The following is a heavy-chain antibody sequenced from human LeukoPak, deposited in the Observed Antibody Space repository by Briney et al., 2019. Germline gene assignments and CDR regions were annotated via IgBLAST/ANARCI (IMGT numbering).Heavy chain of an antibody. CDR2: INHSGST. V-gene: IGHV4-34*01. CDR1: GGSFSGYY. D-gene: IGHD1-26*01. Sequence: SETLSLTCAVYGGSFSGYYWCWIRQPPGKGLEWIGEINHSGSTNYNPSLKSRVTISVDTSKNQFSLKLSSVTAADTAVYYCASGIVGATIGYYYYYMDVWGKGTTVTVSS. J-gene: IGHJ6*03. CDR3: ASGIVGATIGYYYYYMDV.